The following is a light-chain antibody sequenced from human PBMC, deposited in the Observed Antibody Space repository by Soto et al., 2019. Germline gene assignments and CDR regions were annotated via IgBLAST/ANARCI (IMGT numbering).Light chain of an antibody. V-gene: IGKV1-33*01. J-gene: IGKJ1*01. CDR1: QDTRKY. CDR2: DAS. Sequence: IQMTQSPSSLSASIGDRVTITCQASQDTRKYLNWYRQKPGRAPDLLIHDASNLETGVPSRFSGSGSWTVFTLTISSLQPEDFATYYCQQYDKFVTFGQGTKGDFK. CDR3: QQYDKFVT.